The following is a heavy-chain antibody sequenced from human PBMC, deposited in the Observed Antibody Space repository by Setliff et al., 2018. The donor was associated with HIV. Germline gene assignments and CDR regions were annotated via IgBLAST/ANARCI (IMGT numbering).Heavy chain of an antibody. D-gene: IGHD6-6*01. CDR3: ARVSRGGSSPGWFDP. V-gene: IGHV4-4*02. J-gene: IGHJ5*02. CDR1: GVFISGPNW. CDR2: IYHTGSA. Sequence: PSETLSLTCTISGVFISGPNWWSWVRQRPGRGPEWIGEIYHTGSANYNSSLRGRVSMSVDTSKNQFSLNLRSVTAADAAVYYCARVSRGGSSPGWFDPWGQGTLVTVSS.